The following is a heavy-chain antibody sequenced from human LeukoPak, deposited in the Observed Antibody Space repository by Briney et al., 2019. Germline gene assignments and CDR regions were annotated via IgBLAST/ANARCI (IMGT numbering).Heavy chain of an antibody. Sequence: SETLSLTCTVSGVSISSYYWSWIRQPPGKGLEWIGYIYYSGSTNYNPSLKSRVTISVDTSKNQFSLKLSSVTAADTAVYYCARGRLRYSGSFHFDYWGQGTLVTVSS. J-gene: IGHJ4*02. CDR1: GVSISSYY. CDR2: IYYSGST. V-gene: IGHV4-59*01. CDR3: ARGRLRYSGSFHFDY. D-gene: IGHD1-26*01.